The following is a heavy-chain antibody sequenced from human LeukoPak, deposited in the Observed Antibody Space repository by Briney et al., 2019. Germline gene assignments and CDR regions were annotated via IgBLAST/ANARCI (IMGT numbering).Heavy chain of an antibody. CDR3: ARHLAEGSFYYGMDV. V-gene: IGHV4-59*08. Sequence: SETLSLTCTVSGGSISSYYWSWIRQPPGKGLEWIGYIYYSGSTNCNPPLKSRVTISVDTSKNQFSLKLSSVTAADTAVYYCARHLAEGSFYYGMDVWGQGTTVTVSS. CDR1: GGSISSYY. D-gene: IGHD3-10*01. CDR2: IYYSGST. J-gene: IGHJ6*02.